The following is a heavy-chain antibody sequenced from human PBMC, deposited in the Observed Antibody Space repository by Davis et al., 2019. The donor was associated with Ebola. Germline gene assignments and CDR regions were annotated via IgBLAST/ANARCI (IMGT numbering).Heavy chain of an antibody. Sequence: KVSCKASGGTFSGSAMHWVRQASGKGLEWVGRIRSKANSYATAYAASVKGRFTISRDDPKNTAYLQMSSLKTEDTAGYYCTRHATVAGYFDYWGQGTLVTVSS. V-gene: IGHV3-73*01. CDR1: GGTFSGSA. J-gene: IGHJ4*02. CDR3: TRHATVAGYFDY. CDR2: IRSKANSYAT. D-gene: IGHD6-19*01.